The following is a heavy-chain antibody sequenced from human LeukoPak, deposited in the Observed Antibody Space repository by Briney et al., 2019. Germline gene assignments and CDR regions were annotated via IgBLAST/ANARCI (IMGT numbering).Heavy chain of an antibody. Sequence: GGSLRLSCAASGFPFNAYWMTWVRQAPGKGLEWVANIRRDGDTKYYVDSVKGRFTISRDNAMNSLYLQMNSLRAEDTAIYYCARSLPYGTTWYGRSDFWGQGTLVTVSS. CDR3: ARSLPYGTTWYGRSDF. J-gene: IGHJ4*02. CDR1: GFPFNAYW. D-gene: IGHD6-13*01. V-gene: IGHV3-7*03. CDR2: IRRDGDTK.